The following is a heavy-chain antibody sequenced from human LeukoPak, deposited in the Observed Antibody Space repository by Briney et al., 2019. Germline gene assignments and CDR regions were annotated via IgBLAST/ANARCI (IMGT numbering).Heavy chain of an antibody. D-gene: IGHD2-15*01. CDR2: ISGSGSYI. CDR3: AKEGAGSSNRYFRH. J-gene: IGHJ1*01. CDR1: GFTFSTYA. Sequence: GGSLRLSCAASGFTFSTYAMNWVRQAPGKGLEWVSVISGSGSYIYYADSVKGRFTISSDNSKNTLYLQMNSLRADDTAVYYCAKEGAGSSNRYFRHWGQGTLVTVSS. V-gene: IGHV3-23*01.